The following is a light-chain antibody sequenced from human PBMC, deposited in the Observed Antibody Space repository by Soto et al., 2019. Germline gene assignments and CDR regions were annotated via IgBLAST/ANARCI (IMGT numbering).Light chain of an antibody. V-gene: IGLV1-51*01. CDR2: DND. J-gene: IGLJ1*01. CDR3: GTWDSSLIACYV. CDR1: SSNIGNHY. Sequence: QSVLTQPPSVSSAPGQKVSISFSGSSSNIGNHYVSLYQLPAGSAPKVLIYDNDERPSGIPDRFSGSKSGTSATLGISGLQTGEEADYYCGTWDSSLIACYVFGSGTKLTVL.